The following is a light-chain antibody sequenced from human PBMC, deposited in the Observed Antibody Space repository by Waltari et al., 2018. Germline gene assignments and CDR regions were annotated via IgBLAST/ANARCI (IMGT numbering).Light chain of an antibody. J-gene: IGKJ1*01. CDR3: QQYYSVPLT. V-gene: IGKV4-1*01. CDR2: WAS. Sequence: DIVMTQSPDSLAVSLGERATIHCKSRQTISYSSNNKNYLPWYQKKPGQPPRLLISWASSRESGVPDRFSGSGSGTDFTLTISSLQVEDVAIYYCQQYYSVPLTFGQGTKVGIK. CDR1: QTISYSSNNKNY.